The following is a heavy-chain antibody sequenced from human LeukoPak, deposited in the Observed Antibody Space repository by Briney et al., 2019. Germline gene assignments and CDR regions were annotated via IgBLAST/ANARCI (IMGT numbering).Heavy chain of an antibody. V-gene: IGHV3-23*01. J-gene: IGHJ4*02. D-gene: IGHD5-24*01. CDR2: ITGRGDTK. CDR1: GLLFSSYV. CDR3: AKPPYGRDVYNYFDY. Sequence: TGGSLRLSCGASGLLFSSYVMSWVRQSPRRGLEWVSTITGRGDTKYYADSVKGRFTISRDNSRNTLYLQMNSLRVDDTAVYYCAKPPYGRDVYNYFDYWGQGTPVTVSS.